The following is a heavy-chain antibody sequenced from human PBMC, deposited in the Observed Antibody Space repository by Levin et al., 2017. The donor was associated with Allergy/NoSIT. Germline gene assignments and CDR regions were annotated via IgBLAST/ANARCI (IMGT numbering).Heavy chain of an antibody. CDR2: IKSKTDGGTT. D-gene: IGHD3-22*01. Sequence: GESLKISCAASGFTFSNAWLSWVRQAPGKGLEWVGRIKSKTDGGTTDYAAPVKGRFTISRDDSKKTLYLQMNSLKSEDTAIYYCTTPYYYDSSGYYQTSRWAVGYWGQGTLVTVSS. V-gene: IGHV3-15*01. J-gene: IGHJ4*02. CDR1: GFTFSNAW. CDR3: TTPYYYDSSGYYQTSRWAVGY.